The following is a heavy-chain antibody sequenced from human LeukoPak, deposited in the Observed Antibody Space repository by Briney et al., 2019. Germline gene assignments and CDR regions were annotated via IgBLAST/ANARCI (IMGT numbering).Heavy chain of an antibody. CDR2: ISSSSSYI. V-gene: IGHV3-21*01. J-gene: IGHJ6*03. CDR1: GFTFSSYS. D-gene: IGHD2-2*01. CDR3: ARIPPYCSSTSCYYYMDV. Sequence: GGSLRLSCAASGFTFSSYSMNWVRQAPGKGLEWVPSISSSSSYIYYADSVKGRFTISRDNAKNSLYLQMNSLRAEDTAVYYCARIPPYCSSTSCYYYMDVWGKGTTVTVSS.